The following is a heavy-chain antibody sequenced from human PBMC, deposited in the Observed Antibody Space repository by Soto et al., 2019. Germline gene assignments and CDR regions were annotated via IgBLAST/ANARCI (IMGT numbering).Heavy chain of an antibody. Sequence: QVQLVESGGGVVQPGRSLRLSCAASGFTFSSYGMHWVRQAPGKGLEWVAVISYDGSNKYYADSVKGRFTISRDNSKNTLYLQMNSLRAEDTAVYYCAKDYCGGDCYPNGWYLDLWGRGTLVTVSS. CDR1: GFTFSSYG. J-gene: IGHJ2*01. CDR3: AKDYCGGDCYPNGWYLDL. V-gene: IGHV3-30*18. CDR2: ISYDGSNK. D-gene: IGHD2-21*02.